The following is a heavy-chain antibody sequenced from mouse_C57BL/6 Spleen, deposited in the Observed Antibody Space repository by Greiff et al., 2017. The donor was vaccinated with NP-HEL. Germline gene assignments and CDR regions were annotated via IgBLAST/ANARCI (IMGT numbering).Heavy chain of an antibody. CDR2: IRSKSNNYAT. D-gene: IGHD6-5*01. CDR3: VRQANAVYFDY. Sequence: EVQLVESGGGLVQPKGSLKLSCAAFGFSFNTYAMNWVRQAPGKGLEWVARIRSKSNNYATYYADSVKDRFTISRDDSESMLYLQMNNLKTEDTAMYYCVRQANAVYFDYWGQGTTLTVSS. J-gene: IGHJ2*01. V-gene: IGHV10-1*01. CDR1: GFSFNTYA.